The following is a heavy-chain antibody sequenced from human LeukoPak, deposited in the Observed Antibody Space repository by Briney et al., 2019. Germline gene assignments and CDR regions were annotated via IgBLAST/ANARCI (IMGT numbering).Heavy chain of an antibody. CDR3: ARDGSGTWNDY. D-gene: IGHD3-10*01. CDR1: GFSYG. J-gene: IGHJ4*02. CDR2: ISAYHGNT. Sequence: GASVKVSCKASGFSYGISWVRQAPRQGLEWMGWISAYHGNTNYAQKLQGRVTMTTDTSMSTAYMELRSLRSDDTAVYYCARDGSGTWNDYWGQGTLVTVSS. V-gene: IGHV1-18*01.